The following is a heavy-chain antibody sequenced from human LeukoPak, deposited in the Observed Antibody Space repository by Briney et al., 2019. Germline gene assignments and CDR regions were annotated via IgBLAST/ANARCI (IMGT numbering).Heavy chain of an antibody. D-gene: IGHD3-22*01. CDR3: ARVGGYYDSSGYYYVDYFDY. V-gene: IGHV3-66*01. CDR2: IYSGGST. Sequence: GGSLRLSCAASGFTVSSNYMSWVRQAPGKGLEWVSVIYSGGSTYYADSVKGRFTISRDNSKNTLYLQMNSLRAEDTAVYYCARVGGYYDSSGYYYVDYFDYWGQGTLVTVSS. CDR1: GFTVSSNY. J-gene: IGHJ4*02.